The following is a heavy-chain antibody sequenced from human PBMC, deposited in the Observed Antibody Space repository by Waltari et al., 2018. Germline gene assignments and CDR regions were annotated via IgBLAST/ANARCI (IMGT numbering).Heavy chain of an antibody. CDR1: GYTFTSYG. D-gene: IGHD3-3*01. J-gene: IGHJ3*02. V-gene: IGHV1-18*01. CDR2: ISAYNGNT. Sequence: QVQLVQSGAEVKKPGASVKVSCKASGYTFTSYGISWVRQAPGQGLEWMGWISAYNGNTNYAQKLQGRVTMTTDTSTSTAYMERRSLRSDDTAVYYCATYKNYDFWSGYQHAFDIWGQGTMVTVSS. CDR3: ATYKNYDFWSGYQHAFDI.